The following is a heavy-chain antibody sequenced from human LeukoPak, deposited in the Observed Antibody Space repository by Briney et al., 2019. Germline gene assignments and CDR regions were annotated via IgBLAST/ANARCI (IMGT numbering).Heavy chain of an antibody. CDR2: IYTSGST. CDR1: GGSISSYY. CDR3: ARSLIGSGSGLLFDY. J-gene: IGHJ4*02. Sequence: SETLSLTCTVSGGSISSYYWSWIRQPAGKGLEWIGRIYTSGSTNYNPSLKSRVTMSVDTSKNQFSLKLSSVTAADTAVYYCARSLIGSGSGLLFDYWGQGTLVTVSS. D-gene: IGHD3-22*01. V-gene: IGHV4-4*07.